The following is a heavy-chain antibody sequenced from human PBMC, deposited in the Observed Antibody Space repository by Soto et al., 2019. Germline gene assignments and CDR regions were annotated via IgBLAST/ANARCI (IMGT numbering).Heavy chain of an antibody. D-gene: IGHD3-3*01. CDR2: INAGNGNT. V-gene: IGHV1-3*01. CDR3: AREYYDFWSGYYTFYFDY. CDR1: GYTFTSYA. J-gene: IGHJ4*02. Sequence: ASVKVSCKASGYTFTSYAMHWVRQAPGQRLEWMGWINAGNGNTKYSQEFQGRVTITRDTSASTAYMELGSLRSEDTAVYYCAREYYDFWSGYYTFYFDYWGQRTLVTVSS.